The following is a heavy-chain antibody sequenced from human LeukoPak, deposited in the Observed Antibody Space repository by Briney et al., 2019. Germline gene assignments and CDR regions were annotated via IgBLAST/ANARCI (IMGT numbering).Heavy chain of an antibody. Sequence: GESLKISCQASGYSFTSFWIGWARQVPGQGLEWMAIINPGDSDTRYSPSFQGQVIISADKSTSTVYLQWGSLKASDTAMYYCARQPGAGWFDTWGQGTLVTVSS. CDR3: ARQPGAGWFDT. V-gene: IGHV5-51*01. CDR1: GYSFTSFW. J-gene: IGHJ5*02. CDR2: INPGDSDT. D-gene: IGHD3-10*01.